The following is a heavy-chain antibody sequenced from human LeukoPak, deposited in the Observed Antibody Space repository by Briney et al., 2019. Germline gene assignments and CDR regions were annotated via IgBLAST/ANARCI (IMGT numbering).Heavy chain of an antibody. CDR2: ISGSGGSTI. V-gene: IGHV3-23*01. D-gene: IGHD3-10*02. J-gene: IGHJ6*04. Sequence: GGSLRLSCAASGFTFSSYAMSWVRQAPGKGLEWVSVISGSGGSTIYYADSVKGRFTISRDNAKNSLYLQMNSLRAEDTAVYYCAELGITIIGGVWGKGTTVTISS. CDR3: AELGITIIGGV. CDR1: GFTFSSYA.